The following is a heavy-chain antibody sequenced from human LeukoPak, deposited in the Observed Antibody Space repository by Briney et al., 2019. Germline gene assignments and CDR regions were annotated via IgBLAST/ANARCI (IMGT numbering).Heavy chain of an antibody. Sequence: KASQTLSLTCTVSGGSISSGDYYWSWIRQPPGKGLEWIGYIYYSGSTNYNPSLKSRVTISVDTSKNQFSLKLSSVTAADTAVYYCARYGPAGNSAGEINNWFDPWGQGTLVTVSS. V-gene: IGHV4-61*08. CDR3: ARYGPAGNSAGEINNWFDP. CDR1: GGSISSGDYY. J-gene: IGHJ5*02. CDR2: IYYSGST. D-gene: IGHD1-7*01.